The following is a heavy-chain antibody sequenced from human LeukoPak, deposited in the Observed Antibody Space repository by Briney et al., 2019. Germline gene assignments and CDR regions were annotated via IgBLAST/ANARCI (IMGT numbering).Heavy chain of an antibody. V-gene: IGHV4-39*01. CDR2: IYYSGST. Sequence: SETLSLTRTVSGGSISSSSYYWGWIRQPPGKGLEWIGSIYYSGSTYYNPSLKSRVTISVDTSKNQFSLKLSSVTAADTAVYYCATYDDYGDYGGFDYWGQGTLVTVSS. D-gene: IGHD4-17*01. J-gene: IGHJ4*02. CDR1: GGSISSSSYY. CDR3: ATYDDYGDYGGFDY.